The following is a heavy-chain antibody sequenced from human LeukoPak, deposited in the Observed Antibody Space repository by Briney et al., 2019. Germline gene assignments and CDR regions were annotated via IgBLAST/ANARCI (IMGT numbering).Heavy chain of an antibody. Sequence: SETLSLTCIVSGYSISSGSYWGWIRQPPGKGLEWIGSVYPPGSTYYNPSLKSRVTLPVDTSKNQFSLKLSSVTAADTAMYYCARGSYYDSSAYSDYWGQGTLVTVSS. CDR3: ARGSYYDSSAYSDY. V-gene: IGHV4-38-2*02. J-gene: IGHJ4*02. CDR2: VYPPGST. D-gene: IGHD3-22*01. CDR1: GYSISSGSY.